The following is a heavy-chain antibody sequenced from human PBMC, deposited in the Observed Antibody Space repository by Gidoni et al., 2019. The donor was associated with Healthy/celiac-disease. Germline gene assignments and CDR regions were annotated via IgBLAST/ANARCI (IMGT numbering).Heavy chain of an antibody. Sequence: EVQLVQSGAEVKKPGESLKISCKGSGYSFTSYWIGWVRQMPGKGLEWRGIIYPGDSDTRYSPSFQGQVTISADKSISTAYLQWSSLKASDTAMYYCARLDSLDLTPPINFDYWGQGTLVTVSS. CDR2: IYPGDSDT. CDR1: GYSFTSYW. D-gene: IGHD3-3*01. CDR3: ARLDSLDLTPPINFDY. J-gene: IGHJ4*02. V-gene: IGHV5-51*01.